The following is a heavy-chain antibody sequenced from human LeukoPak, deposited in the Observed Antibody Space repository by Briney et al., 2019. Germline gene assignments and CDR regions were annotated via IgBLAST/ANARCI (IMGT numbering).Heavy chain of an antibody. CDR1: GGSISSYY. V-gene: IGHV4-4*07. D-gene: IGHD6-19*01. J-gene: IGHJ4*02. CDR2: IYTSGST. Sequence: PSETLSLACTVSGGSISSYYWSWIRQPAGKGLEWIGRIYTSGSTNYNPSLKSRVTISVDKSKNQFSLKLSSVTAADTAVYYCARDLGYSSGWYLFDYWGQGSLVTVSS. CDR3: ARDLGYSSGWYLFDY.